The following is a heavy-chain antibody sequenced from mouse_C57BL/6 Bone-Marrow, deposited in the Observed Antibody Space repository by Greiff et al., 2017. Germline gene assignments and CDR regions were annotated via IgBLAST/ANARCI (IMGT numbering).Heavy chain of an antibody. CDR1: GYTFTSYW. D-gene: IGHD2-1*01. CDR2: IDPSDSYT. Sequence: VQLQQPGAELVKPGASVKLSCKASGYTFTSYWMQWVKQRPGQGLEWIGEIDPSDSYTNYNQKFKGKATLTVDTSSSTAYMQLSSLTSEDSAVYYCAIYYGNSFAYWGQGTLVTVSA. V-gene: IGHV1-50*01. CDR3: AIYYGNSFAY. J-gene: IGHJ3*01.